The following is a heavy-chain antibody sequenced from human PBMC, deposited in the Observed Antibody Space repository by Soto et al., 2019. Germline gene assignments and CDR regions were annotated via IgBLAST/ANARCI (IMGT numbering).Heavy chain of an antibody. J-gene: IGHJ6*02. CDR3: AILTKPTAVTTAFRGGYGLDV. CDR1: GGSVSSGNYF. CDR2: IHSSGST. Sequence: SETLSLTCTVSGGSVSSGNYFWSWIRHPPGKGLEWIGYIHSSGSTNYNPSLKSRVTISVDTSRNQFSLKLTSVTAADTAVYYCAILTKPTAVTTAFRGGYGLDVWGQGTTVTVSS. D-gene: IGHD4-17*01. V-gene: IGHV4-61*01.